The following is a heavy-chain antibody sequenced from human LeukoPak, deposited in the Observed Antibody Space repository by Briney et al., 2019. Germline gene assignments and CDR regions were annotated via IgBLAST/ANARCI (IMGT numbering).Heavy chain of an antibody. Sequence: MTGGSLRLSCAASGFTFSKYSMNWVRQAPGKGLEWVSSISTSSNYIYYADSVKGRFTISRDNAKNSLYLQMNSLRAEDTAVYYCATIPLCDGGSCTRGLWGQGTLVTVSS. CDR2: ISTSSNYI. J-gene: IGHJ4*02. CDR1: GFTFSKYS. V-gene: IGHV3-21*01. CDR3: ATIPLCDGGSCTRGL. D-gene: IGHD2-15*01.